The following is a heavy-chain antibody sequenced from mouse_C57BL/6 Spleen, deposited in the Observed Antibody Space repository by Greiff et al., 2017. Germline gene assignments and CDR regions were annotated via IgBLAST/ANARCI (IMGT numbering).Heavy chain of an antibody. CDR3: APRGYGSSPFAY. CDR2: ISSGGSYT. Sequence: DVKLVESGGDLVKPGGSLKLSCAASGFTFSSYGMSWVRQTPDKRLEWVATISSGGSYTYYPDSVKGRFTISRDNAKNNLYLQMSSLKSEDTAMYYCAPRGYGSSPFAYWGQGTLVTVSA. V-gene: IGHV5-6*02. J-gene: IGHJ3*01. CDR1: GFTFSSYG. D-gene: IGHD1-1*01.